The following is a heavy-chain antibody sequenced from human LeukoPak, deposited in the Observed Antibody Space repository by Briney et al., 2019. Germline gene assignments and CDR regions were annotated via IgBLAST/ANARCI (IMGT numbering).Heavy chain of an antibody. Sequence: GGSLRLSCAASGFTFSSYAMSWVRQAPGKGLEWVSAISGSGGSTYYADSVKGRFTISRDNSKNTLYLQMNSLRAEDTAVYYCARDGLRAAALASGTWGQGTLVTVSS. J-gene: IGHJ5*02. CDR1: GFTFSSYA. CDR3: ARDGLRAAALASGT. D-gene: IGHD6-6*01. V-gene: IGHV3-23*01. CDR2: ISGSGGST.